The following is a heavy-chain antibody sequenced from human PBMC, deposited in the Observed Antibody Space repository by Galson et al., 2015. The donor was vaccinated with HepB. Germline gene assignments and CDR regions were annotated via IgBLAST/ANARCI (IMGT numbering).Heavy chain of an antibody. J-gene: IGHJ6*02. CDR2: IYWDEDR. V-gene: IGHV2-5*02. CDR1: GFSLSTNQVG. CDR3: ARTYYGMDV. Sequence: PALVKPTQTLTLTCTFSGFSLSTNQVGVGWIRQPPGKALEWLALIYWDEDRRYSPSLKSRLTITKDTSKNQVVLTMTNMDPVDTATYYCARTYYGMDVWGQGTTVTVSS.